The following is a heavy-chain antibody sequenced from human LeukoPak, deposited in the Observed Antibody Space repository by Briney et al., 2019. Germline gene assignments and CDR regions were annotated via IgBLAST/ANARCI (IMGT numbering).Heavy chain of an antibody. CDR2: IYTSGST. CDR1: GGSISSYY. J-gene: IGHJ6*04. D-gene: IGHD2-2*01. V-gene: IGHV4-4*07. Sequence: SETLSLTCTVSGGSISSYYWSWIRQPAGKGLEWIGRIYTSGSTNYNPSLKSRVTMSVDTSKNQFSLKLSSVTAPDTAVYYFASARTTAFMDVWGKGTTVTVSS. CDR3: ASARTTAFMDV.